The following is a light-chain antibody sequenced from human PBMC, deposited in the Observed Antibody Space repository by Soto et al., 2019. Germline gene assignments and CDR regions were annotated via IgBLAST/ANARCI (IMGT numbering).Light chain of an antibody. V-gene: IGLV2-14*01. J-gene: IGLJ2*01. CDR2: DVS. CDR3: SSYTSSSYTSSSTV. CDR1: SSDVGGYNY. Sequence: QSALTQPASVSGSPGQSITISCTGTSSDVGGYNYVSWYQQHPGKAPKLMIYDVSNRPSGVSNRFSGSKSGNTASLTISGLQAEDEADYYCSSYTSSSYTSSSTVFGGGTKVTVL.